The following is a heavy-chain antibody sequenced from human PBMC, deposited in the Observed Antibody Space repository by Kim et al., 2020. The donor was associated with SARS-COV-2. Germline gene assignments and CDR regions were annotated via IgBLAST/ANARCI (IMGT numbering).Heavy chain of an antibody. D-gene: IGHD6-13*01. J-gene: IGHJ4*02. V-gene: IGHV3-23*01. CDR2: ST. CDR3: AKDGAAGAYEY. Sequence: STYYADSGKGRFTISRDNSKNTLYLEMNSLRPEDTAPYYCAKDGAAGAYEYWGQGTLVTVSS.